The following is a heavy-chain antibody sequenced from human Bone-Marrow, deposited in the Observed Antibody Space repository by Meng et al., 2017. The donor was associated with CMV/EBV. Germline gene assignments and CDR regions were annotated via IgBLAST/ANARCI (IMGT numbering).Heavy chain of an antibody. CDR3: ATYYYDSSGYYPLGY. J-gene: IGHJ4*02. CDR1: GFTFSSYS. V-gene: IGHV3-21*01. Sequence: GGSLRLSCAASGFTFSSYSMNWVRQAPGKGLEWVSSISSSSSYIYYADSVKGRFTISRDNAKNSLYLQMNSLRAEDTAVYYCATYYYDSSGYYPLGYWGQGTLVTVSS. CDR2: ISSSSSYI. D-gene: IGHD3-22*01.